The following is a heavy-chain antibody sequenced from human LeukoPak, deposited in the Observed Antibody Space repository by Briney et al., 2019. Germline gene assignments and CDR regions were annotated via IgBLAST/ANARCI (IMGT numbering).Heavy chain of an antibody. CDR2: IYHSGST. CDR3: ARRKAGRGSGWYPYYYYYMDV. V-gene: IGHV4-4*02. J-gene: IGHJ6*03. CDR1: GGSISSSNW. D-gene: IGHD6-19*01. Sequence: PSETLSLTCAVSGGSISSSNWWSWVRQPPGKGLEWIGEIYHSGSTNYNPSLKSRVTISVDTSKNQFSLKLSSVTAADTAVYYCARRKAGRGSGWYPYYYYYMDVWGKGTTVTVSS.